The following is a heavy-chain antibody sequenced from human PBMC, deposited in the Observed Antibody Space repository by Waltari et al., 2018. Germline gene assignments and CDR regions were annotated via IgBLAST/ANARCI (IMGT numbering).Heavy chain of an antibody. CDR2: MFFCGTN. Sequence: QVQLQESGPRLVRASGTLSLTCTVSGGSVSSGGYYWSWIRRPPGKGLEYIGHMFFCGTNRYNPSLKSRVSISVDRSQNQFSLTMTSVSAADTAVYFCARGTGTSSTNWFDPWGPGVPVTVSS. CDR3: ARGTGTSSTNWFDP. J-gene: IGHJ5*02. V-gene: IGHV4-61*08. CDR1: GGSVSSGGYY. D-gene: IGHD6-6*01.